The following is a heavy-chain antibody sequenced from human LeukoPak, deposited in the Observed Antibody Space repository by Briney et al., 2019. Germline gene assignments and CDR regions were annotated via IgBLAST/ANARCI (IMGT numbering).Heavy chain of an antibody. J-gene: IGHJ4*02. CDR1: GYIFTSYW. CDR2: IYPCDSHT. Sequence: GASLQISCKGSGYIFTSYWIGGVRQLPGKGVDWIGIIYPCDSHTTYSPSFQGQVTISADKSISTAYLQWSSLKASDTAMYYCARGGGYYFDYWGQGTLVTVSS. CDR3: ARGGGYYFDY. D-gene: IGHD3-10*01. V-gene: IGHV5-51*01.